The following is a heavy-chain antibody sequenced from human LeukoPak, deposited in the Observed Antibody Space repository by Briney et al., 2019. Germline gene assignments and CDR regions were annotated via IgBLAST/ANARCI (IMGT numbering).Heavy chain of an antibody. Sequence: GGSLRLSCAASGFTFSSYAMSWVRQAPGKGLEWVSSISTSGGITYYTDSVKGRFTISRDNSKNTLYLQMNSLRAEDTAVYYCARGTHYYDSSGYYDYWGQGTLVTVSS. V-gene: IGHV3-23*01. D-gene: IGHD3-22*01. CDR3: ARGTHYYDSSGYYDY. CDR2: ISTSGGIT. J-gene: IGHJ4*02. CDR1: GFTFSSYA.